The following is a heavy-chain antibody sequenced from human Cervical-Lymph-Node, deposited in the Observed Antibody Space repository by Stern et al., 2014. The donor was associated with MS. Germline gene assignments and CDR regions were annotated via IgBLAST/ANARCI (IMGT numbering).Heavy chain of an antibody. Sequence: VQLQESGPGLVKPSGTLSLTCVVSSGPINNNHWRFLVRQAPGKGLECIGVVFRSGSTNYNPSLKSRVTLSIDRATTQLSPTLPSVTAADTAMYYCARKSHSHGWYYIDDWGLGILVTVSS. V-gene: IGHV4-4*02. D-gene: IGHD6-19*01. CDR3: ARKSHSHGWYYIDD. CDR1: SGPINNNHW. J-gene: IGHJ4*02. CDR2: VFRSGST.